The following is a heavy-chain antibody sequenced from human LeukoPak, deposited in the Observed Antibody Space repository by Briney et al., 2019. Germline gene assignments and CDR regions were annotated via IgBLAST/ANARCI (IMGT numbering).Heavy chain of an antibody. V-gene: IGHV3-7*01. CDR2: IRQDGNEK. CDR1: GFTFSNYW. Sequence: GGSLRLSCAASGFTFSNYWMSWVRQAPGKGLEWVANIRQDGNEKYYVGSVRGRFTISRDNAKNSLYLQMNSLRPEDTAVYYCAREGSIVVVVAASQGAFNIWGQGTTVTVSS. D-gene: IGHD2-15*01. J-gene: IGHJ3*02. CDR3: AREGSIVVVVAASQGAFNI.